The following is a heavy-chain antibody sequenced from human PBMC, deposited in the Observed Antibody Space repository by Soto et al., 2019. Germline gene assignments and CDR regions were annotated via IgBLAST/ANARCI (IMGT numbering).Heavy chain of an antibody. J-gene: IGHJ6*02. D-gene: IGHD1-26*01. V-gene: IGHV3-33*01. CDR1: GFTFTSYG. CDR3: ARTYGGDAESYYFAMDV. Sequence: QVQLVESGGGVVQSGRSLRLSCAASGFTFTSYGMHWVRQAPGKGLEWVAVTWFDGSKKYYADSVKGRFTISRDNAKDTLYLQVNSLRAEDTAVYFCARTYGGDAESYYFAMDVWGQGTTVTVSS. CDR2: TWFDGSKK.